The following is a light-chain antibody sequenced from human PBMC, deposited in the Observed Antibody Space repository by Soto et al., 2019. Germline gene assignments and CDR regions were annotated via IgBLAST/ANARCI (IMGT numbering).Light chain of an antibody. Sequence: QSALTQPATVSGSPGQSITISCTGTSSDVGGHNYVSWYQHHPGKAPKLMIYDVSNRPSGGSNRFSGSKSGNTAALTISGLQAEDEADYYCSSYTSSSTLVFGGGTKLTVL. CDR2: DVS. V-gene: IGLV2-14*03. J-gene: IGLJ2*01. CDR3: SSYTSSSTLV. CDR1: SSDVGGHNY.